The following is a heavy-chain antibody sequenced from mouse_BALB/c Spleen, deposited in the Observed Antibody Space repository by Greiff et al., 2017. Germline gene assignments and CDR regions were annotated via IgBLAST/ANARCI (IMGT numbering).Heavy chain of an antibody. CDR3: ARDNYGSSWGFAY. D-gene: IGHD1-1*01. J-gene: IGHJ3*01. CDR2: IWAGGST. CDR1: GFSLTSYG. Sequence: VQRVESGPGLVAPSQSLSITCTVSGFSLTSYGVHWVRQPPGKGLEWLGVIWAGGSTNYNSALMSRLSISKDNSKSQVFLKMNSLQTDDTAMYYCARDNYGSSWGFAYWGQGTLVTVSA. V-gene: IGHV2-9*02.